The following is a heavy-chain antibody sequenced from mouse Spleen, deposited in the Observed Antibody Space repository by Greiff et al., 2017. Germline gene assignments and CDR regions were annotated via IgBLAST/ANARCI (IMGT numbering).Heavy chain of an antibody. D-gene: IGHD2-5*01. CDR1: GYTFTDYY. J-gene: IGHJ2*01. Sequence: EVQLQQSGAELVMPGASVKISCKASGYTFTDYYMNWVKQSHGKSLEWIGDINPNNGGTSYNQKFKGKATLTVDKSSSTAYMELRSLTSDDSAVYYGARSTSNYGDYWGQGTTLTVSS. CDR3: ARSTSNYGDY. CDR2: INPNNGGT. V-gene: IGHV1-26*01.